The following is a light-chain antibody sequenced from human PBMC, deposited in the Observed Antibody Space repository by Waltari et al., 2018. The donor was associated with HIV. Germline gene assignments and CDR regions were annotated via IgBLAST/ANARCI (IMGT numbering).Light chain of an antibody. CDR2: DNN. V-gene: IGLV1-51*01. CDR3: GTWDSSVSAGV. Sequence: QSVLTQPPSVSAAPGQKVTISCSGSTSNIGKNYVSWYQQPPETAPKLFIYDNNKRPSGIPDRFSGSKSATSATLAITGLQTGDEADYYCGTWDSSVSAGVFGGGTKLTVL. J-gene: IGLJ3*02. CDR1: TSNIGKNY.